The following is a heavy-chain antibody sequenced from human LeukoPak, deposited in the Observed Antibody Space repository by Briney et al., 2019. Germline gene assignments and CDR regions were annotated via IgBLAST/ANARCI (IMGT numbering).Heavy chain of an antibody. V-gene: IGHV4-59*08. Sequence: SETLSLTCIVSGGSISSYYWSWIRQPPGKGLEWIGYIYHTGSNNYSPSLKSRVTMSVETSKNQFSLKLSSVTAADTAVYYCARARYSNSWYAVDIWGQGTMVTVSS. D-gene: IGHD6-13*01. CDR1: GGSISSYY. CDR2: IYHTGSN. CDR3: ARARYSNSWYAVDI. J-gene: IGHJ3*02.